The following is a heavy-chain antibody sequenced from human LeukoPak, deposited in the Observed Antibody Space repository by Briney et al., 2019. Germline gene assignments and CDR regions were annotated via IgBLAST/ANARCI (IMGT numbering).Heavy chain of an antibody. CDR1: GGTFSSYA. V-gene: IGHV1-69*04. D-gene: IGHD5-18*01. J-gene: IGHJ6*02. CDR3: ASPRSDLGYSYGPLLVDYYYGMDV. Sequence: SVKVSCKASGGTFSSYAISWVRQAPGQGLEWMGRIIPILGIANYAQKFQGRVTITADKSTSTAYMELSSLRSEDTAVYYCASPRSDLGYSYGPLLVDYYYGMDVWGQGTTVTVSS. CDR2: IIPILGIA.